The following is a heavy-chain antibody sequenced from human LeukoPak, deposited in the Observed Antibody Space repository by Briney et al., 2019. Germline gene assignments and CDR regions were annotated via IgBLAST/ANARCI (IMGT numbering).Heavy chain of an antibody. Sequence: GGSLRLSCAASGFAFSSQDMGWVRQAPGKGLEWVSAISDSGGRTYYADSVKGRFTISRDNSKNTLYQQMNSLRAEDTAVYSCAVPQWELLNWGQGTLVTVSS. V-gene: IGHV3-23*01. CDR1: GFAFSSQD. CDR2: ISDSGGRT. D-gene: IGHD1-26*01. J-gene: IGHJ4*02. CDR3: AVPQWELLN.